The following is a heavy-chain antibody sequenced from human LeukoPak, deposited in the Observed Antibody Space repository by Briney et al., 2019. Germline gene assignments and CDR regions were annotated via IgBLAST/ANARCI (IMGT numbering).Heavy chain of an antibody. CDR2: IKQDGSEK. CDR1: GFTFSSYS. Sequence: GGSLRLSCAASGFTFSSYSMNWVRQAPGKGWGWVPNIKQDGSEKYYVDSVKGRFTISRDNAKNSVYLQMNSLRAEDTAVYYCATKFIVAAGYFEYWGQGTLVTVSS. J-gene: IGHJ4*02. CDR3: ATKFIVAAGYFEY. D-gene: IGHD6-13*01. V-gene: IGHV3-7*01.